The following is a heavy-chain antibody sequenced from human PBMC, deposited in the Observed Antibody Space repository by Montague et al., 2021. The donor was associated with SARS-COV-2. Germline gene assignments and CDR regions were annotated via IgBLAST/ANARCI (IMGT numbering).Heavy chain of an antibody. CDR1: GFTFSSYW. J-gene: IGHJ6*02. Sequence: SLRLSGAASGFTFSSYWMSWVRQTPGKGLEWVANIKPDGGEKHYVDSVKGRFTIFGDNAKNSLNLQMDSLRAEDTALYYCARDSRIVGATGGMDVWGQGTTVIV. CDR2: IKPDGGEK. V-gene: IGHV3-7*03. CDR3: ARDSRIVGATGGMDV. D-gene: IGHD1-26*01.